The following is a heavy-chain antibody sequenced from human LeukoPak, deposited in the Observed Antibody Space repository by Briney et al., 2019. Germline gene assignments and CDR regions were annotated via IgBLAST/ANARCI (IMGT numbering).Heavy chain of an antibody. CDR3: ARAPSHISGTPWYFEL. CDR2: MKQDGSEK. V-gene: IGHV3-7*01. Sequence: PGGSLRLSCGASGFTFSSYWMSWVRQAPGKGLEWVANMKQDGSEKYYVDSVKGRFTISSDNAKNSLYLQMNSLRPEDTAVYYCARAPSHISGTPWYFELWGRGTLVTVSS. CDR1: GFTFSSYW. D-gene: IGHD1/OR15-1a*01. J-gene: IGHJ2*01.